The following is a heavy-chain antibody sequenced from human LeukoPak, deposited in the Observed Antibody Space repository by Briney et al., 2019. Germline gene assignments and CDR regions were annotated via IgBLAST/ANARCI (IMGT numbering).Heavy chain of an antibody. CDR1: GFTFSSYW. Sequence: PGGSLRLSCAASGFTFSSYWMSWVRQAPGKGLEWVANIKQDGSEKYYVDSVKGRFTISRDNAKNSLYLQMNSLRAEDTAVYYCARDLAYYDILTGPYYYYYMDVWGKGTTVTISS. CDR2: IKQDGSEK. D-gene: IGHD3-9*01. V-gene: IGHV3-7*01. CDR3: ARDLAYYDILTGPYYYYYMDV. J-gene: IGHJ6*03.